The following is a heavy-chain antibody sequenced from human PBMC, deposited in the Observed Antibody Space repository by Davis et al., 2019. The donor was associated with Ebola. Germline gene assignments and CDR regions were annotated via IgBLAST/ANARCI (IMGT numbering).Heavy chain of an antibody. CDR3: ARDSVFGYSGRFDP. CDR2: IWYDGSNK. V-gene: IGHV3-33*01. D-gene: IGHD5-12*01. J-gene: IGHJ5*02. Sequence: PGGSLRLSCAASGFTFSSYGMHWVRQAPGKGLEWVAVIWYDGSNKYYADSVKGRFTISRDNSKNTLYLQMNSLRAEDTAVYYCARDSVFGYSGRFDPWGQGTLVTVSS. CDR1: GFTFSSYG.